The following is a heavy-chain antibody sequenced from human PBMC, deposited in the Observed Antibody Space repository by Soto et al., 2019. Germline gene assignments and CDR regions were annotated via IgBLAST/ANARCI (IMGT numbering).Heavy chain of an antibody. J-gene: IGHJ4*02. CDR3: AMRGVDTSGLSY. CDR1: GFTFSSFW. V-gene: IGHV3-74*01. Sequence: EVQLVESGGGLVQPGGSLRLSCAVSGFTFSSFWMHWVRQAPGEGLVWVSRINTDGSSTSYADSVKGRFTISRDNVKNTLYLQMISLRVDDTAMYYCAMRGVDTSGLSYWCQGTLGSVSS. D-gene: IGHD3-10*01. CDR2: INTDGSST.